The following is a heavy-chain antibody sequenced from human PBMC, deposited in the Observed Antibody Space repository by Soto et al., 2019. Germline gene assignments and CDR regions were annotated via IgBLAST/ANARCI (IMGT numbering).Heavy chain of an antibody. Sequence: GGSLRLSCAASGFTFSSYAMSWVRQAPGKGLEWVSAISGSGGSTYYADSVKGRFTISRDNSKNTLYLQMNSLRAEDTAVYYCAKLCGGDCYMYYFDYWGQGTLVTVSS. J-gene: IGHJ4*02. CDR2: ISGSGGST. V-gene: IGHV3-23*01. D-gene: IGHD2-21*02. CDR1: GFTFSSYA. CDR3: AKLCGGDCYMYYFDY.